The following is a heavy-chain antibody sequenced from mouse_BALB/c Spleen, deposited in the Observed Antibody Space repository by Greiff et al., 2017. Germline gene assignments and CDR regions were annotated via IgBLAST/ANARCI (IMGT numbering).Heavy chain of an antibody. CDR2: IWAGGST. CDR3: ARDTTMILYFDY. J-gene: IGHJ2*01. Sequence: VQGVESGPGLVAPSQSLSITCTASGFSLTSYGVHWVRQPPGKGLEWLGVIWAGGSTNYNSALMSRLSISKDNSKSQVFLKMNSLQTDDTAMYYCARDTTMILYFDYWGQGTTLTVSS. V-gene: IGHV2-9*02. CDR1: GFSLTSYG. D-gene: IGHD2-4*01.